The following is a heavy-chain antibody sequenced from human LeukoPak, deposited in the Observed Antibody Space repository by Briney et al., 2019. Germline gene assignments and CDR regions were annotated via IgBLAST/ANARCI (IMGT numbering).Heavy chain of an antibody. CDR3: AREARRTSHNGMDV. CDR2: IIPILGIA. CDR1: GATVSRYA. J-gene: IGHJ6*02. Sequence: GASVKVSCKASGATVSRYAISWVRQAAGQQLEWLGRIIPILGIANNAQKFQGKFTITADKSTSTAYMELSSLRSEDTAVYYCAREARRTSHNGMDVWGQGTTVTVSS. D-gene: IGHD2-2*01. V-gene: IGHV1-69*04.